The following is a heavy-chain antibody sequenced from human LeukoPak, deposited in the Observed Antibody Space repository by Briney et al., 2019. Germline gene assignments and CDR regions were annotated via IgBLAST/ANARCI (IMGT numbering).Heavy chain of an antibody. J-gene: IGHJ6*02. Sequence: ASVKVSCKASGYTFTSYYMHWVRQAPGQGLEWMGIINPSGGSTSYAQKFQGRVTMTRDTSTSTVYMELSSLRSEDTAVYYCARNHGGNSARPYGMDVWGQGTTVTVSS. CDR3: ARNHGGNSARPYGMDV. D-gene: IGHD4-23*01. CDR2: INPSGGST. V-gene: IGHV1-46*01. CDR1: GYTFTSYY.